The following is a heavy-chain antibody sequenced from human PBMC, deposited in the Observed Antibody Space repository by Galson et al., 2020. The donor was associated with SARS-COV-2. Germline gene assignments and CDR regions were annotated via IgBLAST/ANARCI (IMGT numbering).Heavy chain of an antibody. CDR3: ARTPNHRMIAVVT. CDR1: GGSVANNS. J-gene: IGHJ1*01. Sequence: SETLSLTCEVSGGSVANNSWTWIRQPPGKGLQWIGEIEYSGYATYNPSLRGRVTMSLDRSKDQISLTLSSLTPADTGVYYCARTPNHRMIAVVTWGQGTLVNVSS. CDR2: IEYSGYA. D-gene: IGHD2-21*01. V-gene: IGHV4-34*01.